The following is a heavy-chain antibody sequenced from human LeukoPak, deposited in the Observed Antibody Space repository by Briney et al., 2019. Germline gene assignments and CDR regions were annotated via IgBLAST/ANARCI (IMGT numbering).Heavy chain of an antibody. D-gene: IGHD6-6*01. CDR1: GFTFSSYG. CDR3: ARAPSTGYSSSSSHLAY. J-gene: IGHJ4*02. V-gene: IGHV3-33*01. Sequence: GGSLRLSCAASGFTFSSYGMHWVRQAPGKGLEWVAVILSDGSKEFYTDSVKGRFTISRDNAKNSLYLQMNSLRAEDTAVYYCARAPSTGYSSSSSHLAYWGQGTLVTVSS. CDR2: ILSDGSKE.